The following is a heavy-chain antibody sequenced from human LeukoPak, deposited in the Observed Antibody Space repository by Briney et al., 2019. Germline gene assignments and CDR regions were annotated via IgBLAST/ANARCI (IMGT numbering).Heavy chain of an antibody. D-gene: IGHD3-10*01. J-gene: IGHJ4*02. Sequence: ASVKVSCKASGYTFTSYAMHWVRQAPGQRLEWMGWINAGNGNTKYSQKFQGRVTITRDTSASTAYMELSSLRSEDTAVYYCARDIQLWFGEYLFDYWGQGTLVTVSS. V-gene: IGHV1-3*01. CDR1: GYTFTSYA. CDR3: ARDIQLWFGEYLFDY. CDR2: INAGNGNT.